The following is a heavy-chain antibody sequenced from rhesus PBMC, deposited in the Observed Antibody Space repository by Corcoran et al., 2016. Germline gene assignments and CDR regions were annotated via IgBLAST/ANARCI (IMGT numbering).Heavy chain of an antibody. V-gene: IGHV4-76*01. CDR3: ARDRATY. CDR2: SCGSSGST. Sequence: QVQLQESGPGVVKTSETRSLTCAASGGSISSGYDWSWIRQPPGKGMEWIGKSCGSSGSTNSTPPLKYRVTISKDASTNHFSLKLSSVTAADTAVYYCARDRATYWGQGVLVTVSS. D-gene: IGHD1-44*02. CDR1: GGSISSGYD. J-gene: IGHJ4*01.